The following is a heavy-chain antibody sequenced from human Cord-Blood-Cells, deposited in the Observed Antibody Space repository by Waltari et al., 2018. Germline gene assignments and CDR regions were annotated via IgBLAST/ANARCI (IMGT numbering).Heavy chain of an antibody. D-gene: IGHD2-2*01. V-gene: IGHV1-24*01. CDR3: ATLGYCSSTSCYFGMDV. Sequence: QVQLVQSGAEVKKPGASVKVSCKVSGYTLTELSMHWVRQAPGKGLEWMGGFDPEDGETIYAQKFQGRVTMTEETSTDTAYMELSSLRSEDTAVYYCATLGYCSSTSCYFGMDVWGQGTTVTVSS. J-gene: IGHJ6*02. CDR1: GYTLTELS. CDR2: FDPEDGET.